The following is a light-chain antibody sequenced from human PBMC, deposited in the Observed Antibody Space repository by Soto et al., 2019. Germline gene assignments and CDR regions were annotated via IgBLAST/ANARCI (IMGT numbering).Light chain of an antibody. CDR2: GAS. V-gene: IGKV3-20*01. Sequence: EIVLTQSPGTLSLSPGERATLSCRASQSVSSSYLAWYQQKPGQAPRLLTYGASSRATGIPDRFSGSGSGTDFTLTISRVEPEDFAVYYCQQYGSSWTFGQGTRWISN. CDR1: QSVSSSY. CDR3: QQYGSSWT. J-gene: IGKJ1*01.